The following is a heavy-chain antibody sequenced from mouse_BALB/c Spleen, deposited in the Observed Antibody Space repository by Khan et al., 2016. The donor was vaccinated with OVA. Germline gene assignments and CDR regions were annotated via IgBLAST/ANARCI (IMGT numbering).Heavy chain of an antibody. J-gene: IGHJ4*01. Sequence: EVKLLESGPGLVKPSQSLSLTCTVTGYSITSDYAWNWIWQFPGNKLEWMGYISYSGSTNYNPALKSRISITRDTSKNQFFLQLNSVTTEDTATYYCARDGSRYNYAMDYWGQGTSVTVSS. CDR3: ARDGSRYNYAMDY. CDR1: GYSITSDYA. D-gene: IGHD2-3*01. V-gene: IGHV3-2*02. CDR2: ISYSGST.